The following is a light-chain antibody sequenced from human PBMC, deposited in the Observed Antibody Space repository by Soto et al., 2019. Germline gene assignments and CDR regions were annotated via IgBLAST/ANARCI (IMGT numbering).Light chain of an antibody. Sequence: EILMTQSPATLSVSPGESATLSCRASHRVSSSLAWYQQKPGQAPRLLIYGASTRATGIPARFSGSGSGTVCTLPISSLQSEEFAVYFCRQYNNWPLTFGGGKQVEIK. CDR2: GAS. CDR3: RQYNNWPLT. V-gene: IGKV3-15*01. CDR1: HRVSSS. J-gene: IGKJ4*01.